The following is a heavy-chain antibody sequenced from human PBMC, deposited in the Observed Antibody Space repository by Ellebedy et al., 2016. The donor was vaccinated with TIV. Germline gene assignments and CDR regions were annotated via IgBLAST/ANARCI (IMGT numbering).Heavy chain of an antibody. V-gene: IGHV4-34*01. CDR1: GGSFSGYY. D-gene: IGHD5-18*01. CDR2: IDHAGNT. CDR3: ARAPVGYSALYY. J-gene: IGHJ4*02. Sequence: SETLSLTCVVFGGSFSGYYWSWIRQPPGKGLEWIGEIDHAGNTNYNPSLKSRVTLSVDTSKNQFSLNLTSVTAADTAVFYCARAPVGYSALYYWGQGTLVTVSS.